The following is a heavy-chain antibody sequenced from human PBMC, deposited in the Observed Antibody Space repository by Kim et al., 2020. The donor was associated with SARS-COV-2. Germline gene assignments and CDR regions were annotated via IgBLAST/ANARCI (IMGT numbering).Heavy chain of an antibody. J-gene: IGHJ4*02. V-gene: IGHV3-21*01. D-gene: IGHD6-19*01. CDR1: GFTFSSYS. Sequence: GGSLRLSCAASGFTFSSYSMNWVRQAPGKGLEWVSSISSSSSYIYYADSVKGRFTISRDNAKNSLYLQMNSLRAEDTAVYYCARTRGIAVAGGNFDYWGQGTLVTVSS. CDR2: ISSSSSYI. CDR3: ARTRGIAVAGGNFDY.